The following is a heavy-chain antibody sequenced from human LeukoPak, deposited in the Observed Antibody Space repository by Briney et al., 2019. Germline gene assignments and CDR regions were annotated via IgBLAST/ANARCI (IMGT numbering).Heavy chain of an antibody. CDR1: GYTFTSYD. J-gene: IGHJ4*02. CDR3: ARGAPGSYCSGGSCPYFDY. D-gene: IGHD2-15*01. Sequence: ASVKVSCKASGYTFTSYDINWVRQATGQGLEWMGWVNPNSGHTGYAQKFQGRVTMTRNTSISTAYMDLSSLRSEATAVYYCARGAPGSYCSGGSCPYFDYWGQGTLVSVSS. V-gene: IGHV1-8*01. CDR2: VNPNSGHT.